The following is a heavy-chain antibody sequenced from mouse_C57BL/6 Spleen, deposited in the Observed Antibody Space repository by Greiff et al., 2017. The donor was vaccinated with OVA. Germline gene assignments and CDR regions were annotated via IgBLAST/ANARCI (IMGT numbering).Heavy chain of an antibody. J-gene: IGHJ2*01. D-gene: IGHD4-1*01. CDR3: ARSGAYYFDY. V-gene: IGHV1-26*01. Sequence: EVQLQQSGPELVKPGASVKISCKASGYTFTDYYMNWVKQSHGKSLEWIGDINPNNGGTSYNQKFKGKATLTVDKSSITAYMDLRSLTSDDSTVYYCARSGAYYFDYWGQGTTLTVSS. CDR1: GYTFTDYY. CDR2: INPNNGGT.